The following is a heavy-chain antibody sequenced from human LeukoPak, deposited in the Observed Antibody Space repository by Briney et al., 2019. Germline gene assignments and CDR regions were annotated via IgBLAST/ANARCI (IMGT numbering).Heavy chain of an antibody. J-gene: IGHJ6*03. CDR3: ARTGGSFYFYYYMDV. D-gene: IGHD1-26*01. V-gene: IGHV4-38-2*02. Sequence: SETLSLTCTVSGYSISSGYYWGWIRQPPGKGLEWIGSIYHSGSTYYNPSLKSRVTISVDTSKNQFSLKLSSVTAADTAVYFCARTGGSFYFYYYMDVWGKGTTVTVSS. CDR2: IYHSGST. CDR1: GYSISSGYY.